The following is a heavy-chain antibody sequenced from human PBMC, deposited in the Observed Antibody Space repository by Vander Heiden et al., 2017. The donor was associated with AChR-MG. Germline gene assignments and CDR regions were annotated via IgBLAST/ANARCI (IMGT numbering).Heavy chain of an antibody. V-gene: IGHV1-69-2*01. D-gene: IGHD3-10*01. CDR1: GYTFTDSY. CDR2: VDPEDGET. CDR3: ATVTGGGAPGGVVRIYDAFDI. J-gene: IGHJ3*02. Sequence: EVQLVQSGAEVKKPGATAKISCKVSGYTFTDSYMHWVQQAPGKGLEWMGLVDPEDGETIYAEKFHGRVTITADTSTDTTYMELSSLRSEDTAVYYCATVTGGGAPGGVVRIYDAFDIWGQGTMVTVSS.